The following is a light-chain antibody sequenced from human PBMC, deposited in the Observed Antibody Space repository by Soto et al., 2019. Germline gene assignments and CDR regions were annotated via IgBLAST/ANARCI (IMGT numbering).Light chain of an antibody. V-gene: IGLV1-44*01. J-gene: IGLJ3*02. CDR1: SSNIGSNT. CDR2: SNN. CDR3: AAWDDTLNGWV. Sequence: QSVLTRPPSASGTPGQRVTISCSGSSSNIGSNTVNWYQQLPGTAPKPLIYSNNQRPSGVPDRFSGSKSGTSGSLAISGLQSEDEADYYCAAWDDTLNGWVFGGGTKLTVL.